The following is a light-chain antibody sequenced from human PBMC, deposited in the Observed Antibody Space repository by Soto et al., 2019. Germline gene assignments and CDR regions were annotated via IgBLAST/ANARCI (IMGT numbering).Light chain of an antibody. CDR2: EVI. CDR1: SSDVGDYMY. V-gene: IGLV2-14*01. J-gene: IGLJ2*01. Sequence: QSALTQPASVSGFPGQSITISCTGTSSDVGDYMYVSWYQQHPDEAPKLIIYEVIYRPSGVSSRFSGSKSGNTASLTISGPLPEDEADYYCTSYTSSATVIFGGGTKLTVL. CDR3: TSYTSSATVI.